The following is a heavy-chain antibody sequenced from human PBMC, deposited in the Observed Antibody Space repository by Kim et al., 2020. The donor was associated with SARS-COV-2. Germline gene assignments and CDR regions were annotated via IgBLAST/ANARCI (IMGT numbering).Heavy chain of an antibody. CDR1: GFTFSDYY. V-gene: IGHV3-11*01. J-gene: IGHJ6*02. CDR3: AREAPIAAAGKGVYYGMDV. D-gene: IGHD6-13*01. CDR2: ISSSGSTI. Sequence: GGSLRLSCAASGFTFSDYYMSWIRQAPGKGLEWVSYISSSGSTIYYADSVKGRFTISRDNAKNSLYLQMNSLRAEDTAVYYCAREAPIAAAGKGVYYGMDVWGQGTTVTVSS.